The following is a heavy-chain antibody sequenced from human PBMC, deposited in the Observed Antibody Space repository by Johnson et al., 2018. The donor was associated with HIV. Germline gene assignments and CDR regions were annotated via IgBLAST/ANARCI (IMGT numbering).Heavy chain of an antibody. CDR3: ARDMAYYDFWSGELGPRGAFDI. J-gene: IGHJ3*02. Sequence: QVQLVESGGGVVQPGKSLRLFCAVSGFTLSTYTMHWVRQTPGRGLEWVAVISYDGSDKYYAESVKGRFTISRDTSKSTLYLQMNSLRPEDTAVYYCARDMAYYDFWSGELGPRGAFDIWGQGTMVTVSS. CDR1: GFTLSTYT. V-gene: IGHV3-30*04. CDR2: ISYDGSDK. D-gene: IGHD3-3*01.